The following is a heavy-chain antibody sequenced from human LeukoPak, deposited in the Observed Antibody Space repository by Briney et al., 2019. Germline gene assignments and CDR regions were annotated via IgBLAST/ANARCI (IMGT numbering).Heavy chain of an antibody. CDR1: GYXLTELS. D-gene: IGHD6-13*01. CDR2: FDPEDGET. CDR3: ATGPIAAAGTGYFDL. Sequence: GASVKVSCKVSGYXLTELSMHWVRQAPGKGLEWMGGFDPEDGETTYAQKFQGRVTMTVDTSTDTAYMELSSLRSEDTAVYYCATGPIAAAGTGYFDLWGRGTLVTVSS. J-gene: IGHJ2*01. V-gene: IGHV1-24*01.